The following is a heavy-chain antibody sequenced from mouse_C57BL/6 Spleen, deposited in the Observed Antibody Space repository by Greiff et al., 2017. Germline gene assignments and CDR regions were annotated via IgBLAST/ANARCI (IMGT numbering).Heavy chain of an antibody. CDR1: GYTFTEYT. D-gene: IGHD1-1*01. Sequence: QVQLQQSGAELVKPGASVKLSCKASGYTFTEYTIHWVKQRSGQGLEWIGWFYPGSGSIKYNEKFKDKATLTADKSSSTVYMELSRLTSEDSAVYVCARHEEAPLYGSSYAAPYFDYWGQGTTLTVSS. CDR3: ARHEEAPLYGSSYAAPYFDY. CDR2: FYPGSGSI. V-gene: IGHV1-62-2*01. J-gene: IGHJ2*01.